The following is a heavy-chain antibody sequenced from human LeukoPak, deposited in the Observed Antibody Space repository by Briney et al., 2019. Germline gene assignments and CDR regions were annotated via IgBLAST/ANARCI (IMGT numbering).Heavy chain of an antibody. CDR1: GFTFSSYS. V-gene: IGHV3-21*01. D-gene: IGHD2/OR15-2a*01. J-gene: IGHJ3*02. Sequence: GGSLRLSCAASGFTFSSYSMNWVRQAPGKGLEWVSSISSSSSYINYADSVKGRFTISRDNAKNSLYLLMNCLRAEDTAVYYCARQNSQLAFDIWGQGTMVTVSS. CDR3: ARQNSQLAFDI. CDR2: ISSSSSYI.